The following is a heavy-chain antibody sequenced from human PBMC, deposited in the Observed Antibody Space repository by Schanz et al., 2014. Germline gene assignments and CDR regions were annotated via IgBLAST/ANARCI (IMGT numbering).Heavy chain of an antibody. CDR3: ARPALWFGDNGFDP. Sequence: DVHLLESGGGLVQPGGSLRLSCAASEFTFSSYWMHWVRQVPGKGLVWVSRIKSDGSSTSYADSVKGRFTISRDNAKNTLYLQMNSLRAEDTAVYYCARPALWFGDNGFDPWGQGTLVTVSS. D-gene: IGHD3-10*01. CDR1: EFTFSSYW. J-gene: IGHJ5*02. V-gene: IGHV3-74*02. CDR2: IKSDGSST.